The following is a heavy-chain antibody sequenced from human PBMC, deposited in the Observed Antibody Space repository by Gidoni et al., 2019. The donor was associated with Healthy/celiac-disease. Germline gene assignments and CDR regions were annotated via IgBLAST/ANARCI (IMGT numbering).Heavy chain of an antibody. V-gene: IGHV1-24*01. CDR3: ATGLLTRYGDSRGLRSFDY. D-gene: IGHD4-17*01. CDR2: FDPEDGET. Sequence: QVQLVQSGAEVKKPGASVKVSCKVSGYTLPHISMHWVRQAPGKGFEWMGGFDPEDGETIYAQKFEGRVTMTEDTSTVTAYMELSSLRYEDTAVYYCATGLLTRYGDSRGLRSFDYWGQGTLVTVSS. J-gene: IGHJ4*02. CDR1: GYTLPHIS.